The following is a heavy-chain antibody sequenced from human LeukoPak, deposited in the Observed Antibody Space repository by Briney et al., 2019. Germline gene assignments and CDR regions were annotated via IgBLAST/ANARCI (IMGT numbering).Heavy chain of an antibody. J-gene: IGHJ3*02. CDR1: GGSISSYY. CDR3: ARDRMYDFWSGYSHDAFDI. Sequence: SETLSLXCTVSGGSISSYYWSWIRQPPGKGLEWIGYIYYSGSTNYNPSLKSRVTISVDTSKNQFSLKLSSVTAADTAVYYCARDRMYDFWSGYSHDAFDIWGQGTMVTVSS. CDR2: IYYSGST. D-gene: IGHD3-3*01. V-gene: IGHV4-59*01.